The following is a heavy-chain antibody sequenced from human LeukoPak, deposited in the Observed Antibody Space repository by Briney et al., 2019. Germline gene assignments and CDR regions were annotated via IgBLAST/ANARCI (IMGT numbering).Heavy chain of an antibody. CDR1: GFTFSSYV. CDR2: ISYDGSNK. J-gene: IGHJ4*02. V-gene: IGHV3-30*04. CDR3: ARVANWNDGGFDY. Sequence: PGRSLRLSCAASGFTFSSYVIHWVRQAPGKGLEWVAVISYDGSNKYYADSVKGRFTISRDNSKNTVYLQMNSLRAEDTAVYYCARVANWNDGGFDYWGQGTLVTVSS. D-gene: IGHD1-1*01.